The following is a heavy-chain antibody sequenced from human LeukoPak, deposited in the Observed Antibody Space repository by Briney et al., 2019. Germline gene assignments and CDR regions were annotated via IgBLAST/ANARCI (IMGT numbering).Heavy chain of an antibody. V-gene: IGHV1-69*06. J-gene: IGHJ3*02. CDR1: GYTFTGYY. Sequence: SVKVSCKASGYTFTGYYMHWVRQAPGQGLEWMGGIIPIFGTANYAQKFQGRVTITADKSTSTAYMELSSLRSEDTAVYYCARDAPYGSGSYSAFDIWGQGTMVTVSS. D-gene: IGHD3-10*01. CDR2: IIPIFGTA. CDR3: ARDAPYGSGSYSAFDI.